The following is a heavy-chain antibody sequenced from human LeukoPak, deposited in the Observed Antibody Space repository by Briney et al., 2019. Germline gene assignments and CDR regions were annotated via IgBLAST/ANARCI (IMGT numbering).Heavy chain of an antibody. J-gene: IGHJ5*02. CDR2: IVGSGGTT. V-gene: IGHV3-23*01. CDR3: ARVKVGSWNWFDP. CDR1: GFTFSSYA. D-gene: IGHD1-26*01. Sequence: PGGSLRLSCAASGFTFSSYAMSWVRQAPGKGLEWVSAIVGSGGTTYYADSVKGRFTISRDNTKNTVCLQMNSLRAEDSAVYYCARVKVGSWNWFDPWGQGTLVTVSS.